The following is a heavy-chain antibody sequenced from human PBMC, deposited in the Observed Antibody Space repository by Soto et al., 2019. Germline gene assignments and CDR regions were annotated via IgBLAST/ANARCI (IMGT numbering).Heavy chain of an antibody. Sequence: QVQLVQSGAEEKKPGASVKVSCKASGDTFTSYAMHLVRQAPGQRLEWMGWINAGNGNTKYSQKFQGRVTITRDTSASTAYMELSSLRSEDTAVYYCARSLVVVTALDYWGKGTLVTVYS. D-gene: IGHD2-21*02. CDR2: INAGNGNT. J-gene: IGHJ4*02. CDR1: GDTFTSYA. CDR3: ARSLVVVTALDY. V-gene: IGHV1-3*05.